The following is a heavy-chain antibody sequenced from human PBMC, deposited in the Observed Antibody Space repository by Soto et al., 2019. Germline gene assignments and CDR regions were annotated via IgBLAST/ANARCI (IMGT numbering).Heavy chain of an antibody. CDR2: IIPIFGTA. CDR3: ARENRAYCGGDCYSYFFDY. V-gene: IGHV1-69*13. CDR1: GGTFSCYA. Sequence: GASVKVSCKASGGTFSCYAICWVRQAPGQGLEWMGGIIPIFGTANYAQKFQGRVTITADESTSTAYMELSSLRSEDTAVYYCARENRAYCGGDCYSYFFDYWGPGTLVTVSS. D-gene: IGHD2-21*02. J-gene: IGHJ4*02.